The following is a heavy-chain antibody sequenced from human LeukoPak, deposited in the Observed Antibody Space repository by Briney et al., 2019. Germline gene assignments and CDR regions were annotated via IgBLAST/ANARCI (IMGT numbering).Heavy chain of an antibody. CDR2: SRDKPNSYST. CDR1: GFTFSDHY. V-gene: IGHV3-72*01. Sequence: GGSLRLSCEASGFTFSDHYIDWVRQAPGKGLEWVGRSRDKPNSYSTEYAASVKGRFTIIRDDSKNSLYLQMNSLRAEDTAVYYCARVGYSSGWYSVYAFDIWGQGTMVTVSS. J-gene: IGHJ3*02. D-gene: IGHD6-19*01. CDR3: ARVGYSSGWYSVYAFDI.